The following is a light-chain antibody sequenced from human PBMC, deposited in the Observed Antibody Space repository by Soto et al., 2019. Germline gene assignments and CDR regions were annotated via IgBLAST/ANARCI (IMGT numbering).Light chain of an antibody. CDR1: QTVGSS. CDR2: EAS. CDR3: QQHINWPLT. Sequence: PGERATLSCRASQTVGSSLAWYQQKPGQAPRLLIYEASNRATGIPARSSGSGSGADFTLTISSLEPEDFALYYCQQHINWPLTFGGGTKVDIK. V-gene: IGKV3-11*01. J-gene: IGKJ4*01.